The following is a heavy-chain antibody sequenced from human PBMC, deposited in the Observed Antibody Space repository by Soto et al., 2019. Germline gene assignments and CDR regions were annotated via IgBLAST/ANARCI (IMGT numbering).Heavy chain of an antibody. D-gene: IGHD1-1*01. J-gene: IGHJ4*02. CDR1: GYTFTSYG. Sequence: QVHLVQSGAEVKKPGASVKVSCKASGYTFTSYGITWVRQAPGQGLEWMGWISAHNGNTDYAQKLQGRVIVTRDTSASTAYMELRSLRADDTAVYYCARGRYGDYWGQGALVTVSS. CDR3: ARGRYGDY. CDR2: ISAHNGNT. V-gene: IGHV1-18*01.